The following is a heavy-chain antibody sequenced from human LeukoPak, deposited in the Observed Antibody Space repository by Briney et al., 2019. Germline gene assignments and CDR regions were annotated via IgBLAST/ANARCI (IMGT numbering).Heavy chain of an antibody. CDR3: ARQSVDGRYTFDY. Sequence: GESLKISCKGSGYRFTSDWIGWVRQMPGKGLEWMGIIYPGDSDTKYSPSFQGQVTISVDKSISTAYLQWSSLKASDTAMYYCARQSVDGRYTFDYWGQGTLVTVSS. CDR2: IYPGDSDT. J-gene: IGHJ4*02. D-gene: IGHD3-16*02. CDR1: GYRFTSDW. V-gene: IGHV5-51*01.